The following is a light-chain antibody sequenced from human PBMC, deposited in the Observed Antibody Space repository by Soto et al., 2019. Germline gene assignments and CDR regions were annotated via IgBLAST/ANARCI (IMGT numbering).Light chain of an antibody. V-gene: IGKV3-20*01. Sequence: EIVLTQAPGTLSLSPVERPTLSCRASQSVSNNYLAWYQQKPGQAPRLLIYGASNRATGIPDRFSGSGSGTDFTLTISRLEPEDFAVYYCQQYGRSGTFGQGTKVDIK. J-gene: IGKJ1*01. CDR3: QQYGRSGT. CDR2: GAS. CDR1: QSVSNNY.